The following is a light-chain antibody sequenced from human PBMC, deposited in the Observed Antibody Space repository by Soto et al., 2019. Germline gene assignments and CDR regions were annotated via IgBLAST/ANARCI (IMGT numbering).Light chain of an antibody. CDR2: DAS. Sequence: DIPMTQSPSSLSASVGDRVSFTCQASQDISKFLNWYQHKPGQAPSLLLYDASKSQFGVPSRFSGSGSVTDFTFNITILQPEDDAIYYYQPYYNPPFTFGPGTKVHVK. V-gene: IGKV1-33*01. CDR1: QDISKF. CDR3: QPYYNPPFT. J-gene: IGKJ3*01.